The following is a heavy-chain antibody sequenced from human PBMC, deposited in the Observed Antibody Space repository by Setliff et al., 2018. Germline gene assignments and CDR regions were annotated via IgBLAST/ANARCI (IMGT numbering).Heavy chain of an antibody. CDR2: ISGHNGHT. Sequence: ASVKVSCKASGYPFTNYGLTWVRQAPGQGLEWMGWISGHNGHTKYAQNVQGRVTVTTETSTSTAFMELTSLTSDDTAVYYCARADYSSALHYFDYWGPETLLVTVSS. J-gene: IGHJ4*03. CDR3: ARADYSSALHYFDY. V-gene: IGHV1-18*01. CDR1: GYPFTNYG. D-gene: IGHD2-2*01.